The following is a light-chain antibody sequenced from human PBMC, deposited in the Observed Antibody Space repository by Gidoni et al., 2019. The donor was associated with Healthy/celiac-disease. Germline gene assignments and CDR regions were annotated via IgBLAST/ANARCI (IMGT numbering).Light chain of an antibody. Sequence: QSAMTQPPSVSGSPGQSVTISCTGTSSDVGSYNRVSWYQQPPGTAPKLMIYEVSNRPSRVPNRFSGSKSGNPASLTSSGLQAEDEADYYCSSYTSSIAVVFGGGTKLTVL. CDR1: SSDVGSYNR. V-gene: IGLV2-18*02. J-gene: IGLJ2*01. CDR2: EVS. CDR3: SSYTSSIAVV.